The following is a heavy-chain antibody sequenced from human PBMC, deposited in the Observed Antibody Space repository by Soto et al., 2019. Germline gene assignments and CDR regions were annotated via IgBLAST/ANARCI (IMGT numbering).Heavy chain of an antibody. J-gene: IGHJ6*02. CDR1: GYSLTSYW. CDR2: IYPGDSDT. CDR3: ARYSSSFPYYYGMDV. V-gene: IGHV5-51*01. Sequence: GESLKISCKGSGYSLTSYWIGWVRQMPGKGLEWMGIIYPGDSDTRYSPSFQGQVTVSADKSISTAYLQWSSLKASDTAMYYCARYSSSFPYYYGMDVWGQGTTVTVSS. D-gene: IGHD6-6*01.